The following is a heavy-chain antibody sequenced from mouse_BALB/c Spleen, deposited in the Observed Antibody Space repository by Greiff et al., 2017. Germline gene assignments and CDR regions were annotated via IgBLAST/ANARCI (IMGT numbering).Heavy chain of an antibody. Sequence: QVQLQQSGAELVRPGVSVKISCKGSGYTFTDYAMHWVKQSHAKSLEWIGVISTYYGDASYNQKFKGKATMTVDKSSSTAYMELARLTSEDSAIYYCARSGYGSSYYAMDYWGQGTSVTVSS. D-gene: IGHD1-1*01. CDR3: ARSGYGSSYYAMDY. CDR1: GYTFTDYA. J-gene: IGHJ4*01. CDR2: ISTYYGDA. V-gene: IGHV1S137*01.